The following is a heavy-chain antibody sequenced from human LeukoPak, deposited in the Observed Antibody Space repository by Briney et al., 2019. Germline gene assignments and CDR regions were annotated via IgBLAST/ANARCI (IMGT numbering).Heavy chain of an antibody. D-gene: IGHD6-13*01. CDR3: ARDGDSNFDY. V-gene: IGHV4-34*01. J-gene: IGHJ4*02. CDR2: INHSGST. Sequence: PSETLSLTCAVYGGSFSGYYWSWIRQPPGKGLEWIGEINHSGSTNYNPSLKSRVTISVDRSKNQFSLKLSSVTAADTAVYYCARDGDSNFDYWGQGTLVTVSS. CDR1: GGSFSGYY.